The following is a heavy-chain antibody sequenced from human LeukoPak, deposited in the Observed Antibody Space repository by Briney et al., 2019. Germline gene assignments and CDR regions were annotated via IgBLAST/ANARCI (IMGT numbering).Heavy chain of an antibody. D-gene: IGHD4-17*01. J-gene: IGHJ2*01. Sequence: SETLSLTCTVSGGSISSYYWSWIRQPPGKGLEWIGYIYYSGSTNYNPSLKSRVTISVDTSKNQFSLKLSSVTAADTAVYYCARDYGDYVGWYFDPWGRGTLVTISS. V-gene: IGHV4-59*01. CDR1: GGSISSYY. CDR2: IYYSGST. CDR3: ARDYGDYVGWYFDP.